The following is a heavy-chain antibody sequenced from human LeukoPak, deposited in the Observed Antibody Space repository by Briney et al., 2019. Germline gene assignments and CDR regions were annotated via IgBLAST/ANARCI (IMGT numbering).Heavy chain of an antibody. D-gene: IGHD6-13*01. CDR1: GYTFTGYY. CDR2: INPNSGGT. Sequence: ASVTVSCTASGYTFTGYYMHWVRQAPGQGLEWMGWINPNSGGTNYAQKFQGRVTMTRDTSISTAYMELSRLRSDDTAVYYCARGTPLYSSSSYNWFDPWGQGTLVTVSS. V-gene: IGHV1-2*02. CDR3: ARGTPLYSSSSYNWFDP. J-gene: IGHJ5*02.